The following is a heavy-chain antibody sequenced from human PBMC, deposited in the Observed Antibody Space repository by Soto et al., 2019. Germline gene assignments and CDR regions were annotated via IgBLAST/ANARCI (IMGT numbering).Heavy chain of an antibody. CDR2: LYDLDGS. Sequence: HLGGSLRLSCAAFGFTISGKKYVAWVRQAPGKGLEWVSALYDLDGSFYAASVKGRFTTSSDSSKTTVYLQMNDLRPDDTAVYYCATWHEREHAYDVWGQGTTVTVSS. CDR3: ATWHEREHAYDV. J-gene: IGHJ3*01. CDR1: GFTISGKKY. D-gene: IGHD1-1*01. V-gene: IGHV3-53*01.